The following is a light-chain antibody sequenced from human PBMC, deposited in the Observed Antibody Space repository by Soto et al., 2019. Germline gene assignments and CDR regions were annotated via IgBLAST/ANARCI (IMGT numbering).Light chain of an antibody. Sequence: EIVLTQSPATLSLSPGERATLSCRASQSVSRYLAWYQQKPGQAPSLLIYDASNRATGIPARFSGSGSGTYFTLTISSLEPEDFAVYYCQQRSDWPSTFGGGTKVQIK. J-gene: IGKJ4*01. CDR1: QSVSRY. CDR3: QQRSDWPST. CDR2: DAS. V-gene: IGKV3-11*01.